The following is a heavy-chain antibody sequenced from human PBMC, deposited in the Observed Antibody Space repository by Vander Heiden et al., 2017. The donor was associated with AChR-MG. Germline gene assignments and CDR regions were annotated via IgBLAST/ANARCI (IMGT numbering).Heavy chain of an antibody. D-gene: IGHD3-22*01. CDR1: GGTFSSYA. J-gene: IGHJ4*02. CDR3: ARGPTITMIVVVPLPIY. Sequence: QVQLVQSGAEVKKPGSSVKVSCKASGGTFSSYAISWVRQAPGQGLEWMGGIIPIFGTANYAQKFQGRVTITADESTSTAYMELSSLRSEDTAVYYCARGPTITMIVVVPLPIYWGQGTLVTVSS. V-gene: IGHV1-69*01. CDR2: IIPIFGTA.